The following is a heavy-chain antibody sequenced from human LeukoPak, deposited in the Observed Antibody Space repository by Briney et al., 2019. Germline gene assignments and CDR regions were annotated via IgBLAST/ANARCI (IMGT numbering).Heavy chain of an antibody. D-gene: IGHD2-2*01. V-gene: IGHV1-2*02. J-gene: IGHJ5*02. CDR2: INPNSGGT. Sequence: GASVKVSCKASGYTFTGYYMHWVRQAPGQGLEWMGWINPNSGGTNYAQKFQGRVTMTRDTSISTAYMELSRLRSDDTAVYYCARRQVLGYCSSTSCRNWFDPWGQGTLVTVSP. CDR1: GYTFTGYY. CDR3: ARRQVLGYCSSTSCRNWFDP.